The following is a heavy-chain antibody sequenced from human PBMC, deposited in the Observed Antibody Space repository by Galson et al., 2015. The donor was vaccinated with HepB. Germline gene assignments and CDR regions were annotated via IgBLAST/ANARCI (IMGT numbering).Heavy chain of an antibody. D-gene: IGHD3-16*01. Sequence: SVKVSCKASGYTFTSYAMNWVRQAPGQGLEWMGWINTNTGNPTYAQGFTGRFVFSLDTSVSTAYLQISSLKAEDTAVYYCASTLLTITFGDPSGFDPWGQGTLVTVSS. CDR1: GYTFTSYA. CDR2: INTNTGNP. V-gene: IGHV7-4-1*02. J-gene: IGHJ5*02. CDR3: ASTLLTITFGDPSGFDP.